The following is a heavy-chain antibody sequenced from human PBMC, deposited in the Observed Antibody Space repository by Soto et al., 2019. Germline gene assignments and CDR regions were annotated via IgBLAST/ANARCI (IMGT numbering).Heavy chain of an antibody. J-gene: IGHJ4*02. V-gene: IGHV5-10-1*01. CDR2: IDPSDSYT. CDR3: VRHMFHSAAILDY. D-gene: IGHD2-2*02. CDR1: GYSFATSW. Sequence: GESLKISCKGSGYSFATSWISWVRQMPGKGLEWMGKIDPSDSYTNYSPSFQGHVTISADKSISTAYLQWSSLKASDTAMYYCVRHMFHSAAILDYWGQGTLVTVSS.